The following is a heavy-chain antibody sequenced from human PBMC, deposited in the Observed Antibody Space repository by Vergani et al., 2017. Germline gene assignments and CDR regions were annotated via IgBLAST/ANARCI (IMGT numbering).Heavy chain of an antibody. CDR3: ARDLGSSWYGLSNWFDP. J-gene: IGHJ5*02. V-gene: IGHV3-48*01. CDR2: ISSSSSTI. D-gene: IGHD6-13*01. CDR1: GFTFSSYS. Sequence: EVQLVESGGGLVQPGGSLRLSCAASGFTFSSYSMNWVRQAPGKGLEWVSYISSSSSTIYYADSVKGRFTISRDNAKNSLYLQMNSLRAEETAVYYCARDLGSSWYGLSNWFDPWGQGTLVTVSS.